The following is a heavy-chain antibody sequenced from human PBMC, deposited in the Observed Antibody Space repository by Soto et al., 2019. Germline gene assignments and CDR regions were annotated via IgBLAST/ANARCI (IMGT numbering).Heavy chain of an antibody. CDR1: GGTFSSYA. CDR3: ARCESGYSYYYGMDV. J-gene: IGHJ6*02. D-gene: IGHD3-3*01. Sequence: SVKVSCKASGGTFSSYAISWVRQAPGQGLEWMGGIIPIFGTANYAQKFQGRVTITADKSTSTAYMELSSLRSEDTAVYYCARCESGYSYYYGMDVWGQGTTVTVSS. CDR2: IIPIFGTA. V-gene: IGHV1-69*06.